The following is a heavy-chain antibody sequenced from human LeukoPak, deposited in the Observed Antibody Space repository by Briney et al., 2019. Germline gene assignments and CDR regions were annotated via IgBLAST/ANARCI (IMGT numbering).Heavy chain of an antibody. V-gene: IGHV5-51*01. D-gene: IGHD3-10*01. CDR2: IYPSDSDT. Sequence: GESLKISCKGSGYSFTSYWIGWVRQMPGKGLEWMGIIYPSDSDTRYSPSFQGQVTISADKSISTAYLQWSSLKASDTAMYYCARLSMVRGVIRRIDYWGQGTLVTVSS. CDR1: GYSFTSYW. J-gene: IGHJ4*02. CDR3: ARLSMVRGVIRRIDY.